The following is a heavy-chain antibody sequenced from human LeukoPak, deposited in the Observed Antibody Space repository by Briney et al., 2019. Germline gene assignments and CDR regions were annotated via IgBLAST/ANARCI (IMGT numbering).Heavy chain of an antibody. CDR3: ATDRGVAAAGTYYYYMDV. J-gene: IGHJ6*03. D-gene: IGHD6-13*01. CDR1: GYTLTELS. Sequence: ASVKVSCKASGYTLTELSMHRVRQAPGKGLEWMGGFDPEDGETIYAQKFQGRVTMTEDTSTDTAYMELSSLRSEDTAVYYCATDRGVAAAGTYYYYMDVWGKGTTVTVSS. CDR2: FDPEDGET. V-gene: IGHV1-24*01.